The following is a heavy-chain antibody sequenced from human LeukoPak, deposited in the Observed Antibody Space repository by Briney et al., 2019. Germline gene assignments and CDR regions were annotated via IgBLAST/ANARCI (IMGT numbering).Heavy chain of an antibody. J-gene: IGHJ3*02. V-gene: IGHV1-8*03. D-gene: IGHD6-6*01. Sequence: ASVKVSCKASGGTFTSYDINWVRQATGQGLEWMGWMNPNSGNTGYAQKFQGRVTITRNTSISTAYMELSSLRSEDTAVYYCARDQPSTEGAFDIWGQGTMVTVSS. CDR3: ARDQPSTEGAFDI. CDR1: GGTFTSYD. CDR2: MNPNSGNT.